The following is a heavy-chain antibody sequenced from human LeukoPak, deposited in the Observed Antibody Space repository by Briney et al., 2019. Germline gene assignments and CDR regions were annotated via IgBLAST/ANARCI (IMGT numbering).Heavy chain of an antibody. CDR1: GYTFTGYY. V-gene: IGHV1-2*02. J-gene: IGHJ4*02. Sequence: ASVKVSCKASGYTFTGYYMHWVRQAPGQGLEWMGWINPNSGGTNYAQKFQGRVTMTRDTSISTAYMELSSLRSDDTAVYYCALTPYYYNSSGYATPGFDYWGQGTLVTVSS. D-gene: IGHD3-22*01. CDR2: INPNSGGT. CDR3: ALTPYYYNSSGYATPGFDY.